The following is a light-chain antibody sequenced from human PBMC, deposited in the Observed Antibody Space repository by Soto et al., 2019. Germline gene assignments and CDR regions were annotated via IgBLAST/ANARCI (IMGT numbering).Light chain of an antibody. Sequence: EIVLTQSPGTLSLSPGERATLSCRASQSVSSSYLAWYQQKPGQAPRLLIYCASSRATGIPDRFSGIGSGQDFTLTISILEPEDFAVYYCQQYGSSPLFTFGPGTKVDIK. CDR3: QQYGSSPLFT. J-gene: IGKJ3*01. CDR1: QSVSSSY. CDR2: CAS. V-gene: IGKV3-20*01.